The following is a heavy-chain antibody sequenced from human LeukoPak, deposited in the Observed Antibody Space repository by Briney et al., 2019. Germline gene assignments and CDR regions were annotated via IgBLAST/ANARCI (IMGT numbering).Heavy chain of an antibody. CDR3: ARGLQENLAWLQAFSAFDI. V-gene: IGHV1-18*01. Sequence: ASVKVSCKASGYTFTSYGISWVRQAPGQGLEWMGVISPSGGSTTYAQKFQGRVTMTTDTSTSTAYMELRSLRSDDTAVYYCARGLQENLAWLQAFSAFDIWGQGTMVTVSS. J-gene: IGHJ3*02. CDR2: ISPSGGST. D-gene: IGHD5-24*01. CDR1: GYTFTSYG.